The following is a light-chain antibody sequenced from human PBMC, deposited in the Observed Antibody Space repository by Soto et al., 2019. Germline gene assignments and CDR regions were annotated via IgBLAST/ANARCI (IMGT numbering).Light chain of an antibody. J-gene: IGKJ1*01. V-gene: IGKV3-20*01. CDR1: QSVSSSY. CDR2: GAS. CDR3: QQYGSSHWT. Sequence: EIVLTQSPGTLSLSPGERATLSCRASQSVSSSYLAWYQQKPGQAPRLLIYGASSRATGTPDRFSGSGSGTDFTLTISRLEPEDFAVYYCQQYGSSHWTFGQGTKVDIK.